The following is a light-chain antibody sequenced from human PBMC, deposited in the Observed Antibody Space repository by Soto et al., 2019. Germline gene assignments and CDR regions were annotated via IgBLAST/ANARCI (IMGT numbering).Light chain of an antibody. CDR1: SSDVGGYNY. Sequence: QSALTQPASVSGSPGQSITISCTGTSSDVGGYNYVSWYQQHPGKAPKLMIYDVSNRPSGVSNRFSGSKSGSTASLTISGLQAEDEADYYCSSYTSSSHYVFGIGTKVTVL. CDR2: DVS. CDR3: SSYTSSSHYV. J-gene: IGLJ1*01. V-gene: IGLV2-14*01.